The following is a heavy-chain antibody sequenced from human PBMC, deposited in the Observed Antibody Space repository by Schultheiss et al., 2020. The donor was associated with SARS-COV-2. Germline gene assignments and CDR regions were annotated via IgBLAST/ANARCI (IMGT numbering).Heavy chain of an antibody. D-gene: IGHD2-8*02. Sequence: SETLSLTCTVSGGSISSSSYYWGWIRQPPGKGLEWIGSIYYSGSTYYNPSLKSRVTISVDTSKNQFSLKLSSVTAADTAVYYCARLSPWDCTGGVCYGQGYYFDYWGQGTLVTVSS. CDR1: GGSISSSSYY. CDR3: ARLSPWDCTGGVCYGQGYYFDY. CDR2: IYYSGST. V-gene: IGHV4-39*01. J-gene: IGHJ4*02.